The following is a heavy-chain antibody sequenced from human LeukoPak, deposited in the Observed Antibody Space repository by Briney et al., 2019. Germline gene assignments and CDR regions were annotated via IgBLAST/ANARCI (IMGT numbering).Heavy chain of an antibody. J-gene: IGHJ4*02. CDR2: INPSGLWT. Sequence: ASVKVSCKPSGYTFTRNYMHWVRQAPGQGVEWMGVINPSGLWTSYAQRLQGRITMTRDTSTSTDYLELSSLRSEDTAIYYCARAVQVTTGGLFDYWGQGTLVTVSS. D-gene: IGHD4-17*01. CDR3: ARAVQVTTGGLFDY. CDR1: GYTFTRNY. V-gene: IGHV1-46*01.